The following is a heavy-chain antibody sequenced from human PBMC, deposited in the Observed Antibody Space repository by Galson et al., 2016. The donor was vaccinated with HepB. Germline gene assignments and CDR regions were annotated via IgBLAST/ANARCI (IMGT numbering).Heavy chain of an antibody. CDR1: GFSFGSYG. V-gene: IGHV3-33*01. CDR3: MRDPYYYGSGKYYYFDF. J-gene: IGHJ4*02. CDR2: IWYNGINK. Sequence: SLRLSCAASGFSFGSYGMHWVRQAPGKGLEWVAVIWYNGINKYYADSVKGRFTISRDNSKNTLYLQVSSLRAEDTAVYFCMRDPYYYGSGKYYYFDFWGRGTLVTVSS. D-gene: IGHD3-10*01.